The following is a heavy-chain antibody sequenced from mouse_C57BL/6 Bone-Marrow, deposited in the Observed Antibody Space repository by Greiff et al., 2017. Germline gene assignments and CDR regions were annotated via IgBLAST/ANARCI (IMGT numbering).Heavy chain of an antibody. CDR2: SRNKANDYTT. CDR3: ARESYDYDVGYAMDY. CDR1: GFTFSDFY. V-gene: IGHV7-1*01. Sequence: EVQVVESGGGLVQSGRSLRLSCATSGFTFSDFYMEWVRQAPGKGLEWIAASRNKANDYTTEYSASVKGRFIVSRDTSQSILYLQMNALRAEDTAIYYCARESYDYDVGYAMDYWGQGTSVTVSS. J-gene: IGHJ4*01. D-gene: IGHD2-4*01.